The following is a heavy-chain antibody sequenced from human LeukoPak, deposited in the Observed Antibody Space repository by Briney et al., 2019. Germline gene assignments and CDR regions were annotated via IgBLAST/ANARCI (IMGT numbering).Heavy chain of an antibody. Sequence: GGSLRLSCAASGFTFSSYAMSWVRQAPGKGLEWVSAISGSGGSTYYADSVKGRFTISRGNSKNTLYLQMNSLRAEDTAVYYCAKGSSVTIPPDYFDYWGQGTLVTVSS. D-gene: IGHD3-3*01. V-gene: IGHV3-23*01. CDR3: AKGSSVTIPPDYFDY. CDR2: ISGSGGST. CDR1: GFTFSSYA. J-gene: IGHJ4*02.